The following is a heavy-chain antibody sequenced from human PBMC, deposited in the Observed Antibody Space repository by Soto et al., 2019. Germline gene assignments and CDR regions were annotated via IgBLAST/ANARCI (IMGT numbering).Heavy chain of an antibody. CDR1: GFTFSSYA. CDR3: AKADYDFWSGYYTSHGKYFQH. V-gene: IGHV3-23*01. D-gene: IGHD3-3*01. CDR2: ISGSGGST. J-gene: IGHJ1*01. Sequence: PGGSLRLSCAASGFTFSSYAMSWVRQAPGKGLEWVSAISGSGGSTYYADSVKGRFTISRDNSKNTLYLQMNSLRAEDTAVYYCAKADYDFWSGYYTSHGKYFQHWGQGTLDTVSS.